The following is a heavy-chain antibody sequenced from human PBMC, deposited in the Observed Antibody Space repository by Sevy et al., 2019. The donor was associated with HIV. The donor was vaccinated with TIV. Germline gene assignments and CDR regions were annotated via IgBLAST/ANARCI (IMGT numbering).Heavy chain of an antibody. D-gene: IGHD3-9*01. V-gene: IGHV3-9*01. Sequence: GGSLRLSCAASGFTFGDYAMHWVRQAPGKGLEWVSGITWKSGRVAYAGSVKGRFTISRDNAKNSLYLQMHSLRPEDTALYYCAKAPKAVILTGYSDWFDPWGQGTLVTVSS. J-gene: IGHJ5*02. CDR1: GFTFGDYA. CDR2: ITWKSGRV. CDR3: AKAPKAVILTGYSDWFDP.